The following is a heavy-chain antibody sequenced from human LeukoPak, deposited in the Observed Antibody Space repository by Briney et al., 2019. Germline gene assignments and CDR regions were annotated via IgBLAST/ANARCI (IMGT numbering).Heavy chain of an antibody. CDR1: GFTFSSFG. V-gene: IGHV3-30*18. CDR3: AKDLHYYDSGPFDY. Sequence: PGGSLRLSCAASGFTFSSFGMHWVRQAPGKGLEWVAVISYDGNNKFYADYVDSVKGRFTISRDNSKNTLFLQMNSLRGEDTAVYYCAKDLHYYDSGPFDYWGQGMLVTVSS. D-gene: IGHD3-22*01. CDR2: ISYDGNNK. J-gene: IGHJ4*02.